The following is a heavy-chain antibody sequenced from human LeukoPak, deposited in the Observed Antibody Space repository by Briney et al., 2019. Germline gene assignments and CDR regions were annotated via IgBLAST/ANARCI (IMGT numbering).Heavy chain of an antibody. V-gene: IGHV3-30*02. Sequence: GGSLRLSCAASGFTFSSYAMSWVRQAPGKGLEWVAFIRYDGSNKYYADSVKGRFTISRDNSKNTLYLQMNSLRAEDTAVYYCAKGPVGYCSGGSCYSVDYWGQGTLVTVSS. CDR3: AKGPVGYCSGGSCYSVDY. J-gene: IGHJ4*02. CDR2: IRYDGSNK. D-gene: IGHD2-15*01. CDR1: GFTFSSYA.